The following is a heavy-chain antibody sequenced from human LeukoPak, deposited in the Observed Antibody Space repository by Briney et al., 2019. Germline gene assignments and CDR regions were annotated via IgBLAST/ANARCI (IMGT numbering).Heavy chain of an antibody. CDR1: GFTFSNYG. J-gene: IGHJ4*02. Sequence: GGSLRLSCAASGFTFSNYGLSWVRQAPGKGLEWVSGITGSGGSTYYADSVKGRFTISRDNSKNTLYLQMNSLRAEDTAIYYCARDGAYCGGDCWDYWGQGTLVTVSS. D-gene: IGHD2-21*02. CDR3: ARDGAYCGGDCWDY. V-gene: IGHV3-23*01. CDR2: ITGSGGST.